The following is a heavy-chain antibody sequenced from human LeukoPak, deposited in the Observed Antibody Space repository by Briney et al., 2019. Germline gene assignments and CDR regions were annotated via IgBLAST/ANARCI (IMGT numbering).Heavy chain of an antibody. V-gene: IGHV4-59*08. CDR3: ARQYSSGWYASYYFDY. Sequence: SETLSLTCTVSGGSISSYYWSWIRQPPGKGLEWIGYIYYSGSTNYNPSLKSRVTISVDTSKNQFSLKLSSVTAADTAVYYCARQYSSGWYASYYFDYWGQGTLVTVSS. CDR1: GGSISSYY. D-gene: IGHD6-19*01. J-gene: IGHJ4*02. CDR2: IYYSGST.